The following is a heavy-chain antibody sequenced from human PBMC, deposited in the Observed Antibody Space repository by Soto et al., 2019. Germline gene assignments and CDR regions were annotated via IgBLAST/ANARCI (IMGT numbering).Heavy chain of an antibody. CDR2: ISSSVSTI. CDR1: GFTFSSYE. CDR3: ARSAPLYGIEV. Sequence: PWGSLRLSCAASGFTFSSYEMNWVRQAPGKGLEWVSYISSSVSTIYYADSVKGRFTISRDNAKNSLYLQMNSLRAEDTAVYYCARSAPLYGIEVWGNGNPVTVSA. J-gene: IGHJ6*04. V-gene: IGHV3-48*03.